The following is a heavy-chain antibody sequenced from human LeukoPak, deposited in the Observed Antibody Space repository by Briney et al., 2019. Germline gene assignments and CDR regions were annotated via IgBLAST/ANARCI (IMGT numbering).Heavy chain of an antibody. J-gene: IGHJ5*02. CDR3: ASSHCTAGSCNWLDP. D-gene: IGHD2-8*02. Sequence: PGGSLRLSCAASGFTVSSNYMSWVRQAPGKGLEWVSFMYRGDRTYYADSVKGRFTMSRDDMEKTVYLQMDSLRAEDTAVYYCASSHCTAGSCNWLDPWGQGTLVTVSS. V-gene: IGHV3-66*01. CDR2: MYRGDRT. CDR1: GFTVSSNY.